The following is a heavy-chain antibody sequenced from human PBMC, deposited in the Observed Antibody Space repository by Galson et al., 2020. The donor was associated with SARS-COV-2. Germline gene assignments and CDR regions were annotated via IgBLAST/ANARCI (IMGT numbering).Heavy chain of an antibody. V-gene: IGHV4-38-2*01. D-gene: IGHD3-16*01. CDR2: ICHSGST. Sequence: SETLSLTCAVPGFSISSGYCWGCIRQPPGKGLEWIGSICHSGSTYYNPSLESRVTVSVDTSKNHFSLKLNSVTAADTAVYYCARLAAGGIDYWGQGTLVTVSS. CDR3: ARLAAGGIDY. CDR1: GFSISSGYC. J-gene: IGHJ4*02.